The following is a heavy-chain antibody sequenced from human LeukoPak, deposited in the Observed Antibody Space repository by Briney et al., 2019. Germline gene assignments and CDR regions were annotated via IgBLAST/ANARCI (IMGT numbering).Heavy chain of an antibody. D-gene: IGHD1-20*01. Sequence: GGSLRLSCAASGFTFSSYAMSWVRQAPGKGLEWVSAISGSGGSTYYADSVKGRFTISRDNSQDTLFLQMSSLRVDDTAIYYCAKEAVAVTGVKFLYSKVYINSWGQGTLVTVSS. V-gene: IGHV3-23*01. CDR3: AKEAVAVTGVKFLYSKVYINS. J-gene: IGHJ4*02. CDR1: GFTFSSYA. CDR2: ISGSGGST.